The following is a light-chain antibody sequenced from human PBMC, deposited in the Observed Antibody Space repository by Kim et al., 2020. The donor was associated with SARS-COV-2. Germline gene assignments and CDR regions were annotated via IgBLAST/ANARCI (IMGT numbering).Light chain of an antibody. CDR1: QGINRD. CDR2: GAS. J-gene: IGKJ1*01. Sequence: SSVGDGVTITRRASQGINRDLAWYQQTPGKFPILLIYGASTLQSGVPSRFSGSGSGTDFTLTISSLQPEDVATYYCQKYNSAPWTFGQGTKVDLK. V-gene: IGKV1-27*01. CDR3: QKYNSAPWT.